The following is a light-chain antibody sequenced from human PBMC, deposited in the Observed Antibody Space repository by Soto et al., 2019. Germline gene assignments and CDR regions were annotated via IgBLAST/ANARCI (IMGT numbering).Light chain of an antibody. CDR1: SSDVGGYNY. CDR2: EVS. J-gene: IGLJ1*01. Sequence: QSALTQPPSASGSPGQSVTISCTGTSSDVGGYNYVSWYQQHPGKAPKLMIYEVSKRPSGVPDRFSGSKSGNTASLTVSGLQAEDEADYYCSSYEGSNIYVFGTGTKVTV. CDR3: SSYEGSNIYV. V-gene: IGLV2-8*01.